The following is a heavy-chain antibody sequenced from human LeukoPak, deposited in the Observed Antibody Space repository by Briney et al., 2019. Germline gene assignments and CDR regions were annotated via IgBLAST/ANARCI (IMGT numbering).Heavy chain of an antibody. CDR3: ARGDSSDPHAFDI. CDR1: GGSISSYY. CDR2: IYYSGST. V-gene: IGHV4-59*12. J-gene: IGHJ3*02. Sequence: SETLSLTCTVSGGSISSYYWSWIRQPPGKGLEWIGYIYYSGSTNYNPSLKSRVTISVDRSKNQFSLKLSSVTAADTAVYYCARGDSSDPHAFDIWGQGTMVTVSS. D-gene: IGHD3-22*01.